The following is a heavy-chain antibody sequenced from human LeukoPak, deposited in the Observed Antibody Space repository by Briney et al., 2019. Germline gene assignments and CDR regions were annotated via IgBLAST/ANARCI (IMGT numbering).Heavy chain of an antibody. CDR2: ISWDGDST. CDR3: AKSSVNYYYYYMDV. D-gene: IGHD3-10*01. Sequence: GGSLRLSCAASGFTFDDYAMHWVRQAPGKGLECVSLISWDGDSTYYSDSVKGRFTISRDNSKNTLYLQMNSLRAEDTAVYYCAKSSVNYYYYYMDVWGKGTTVTISS. J-gene: IGHJ6*03. V-gene: IGHV3-43D*03. CDR1: GFTFDDYA.